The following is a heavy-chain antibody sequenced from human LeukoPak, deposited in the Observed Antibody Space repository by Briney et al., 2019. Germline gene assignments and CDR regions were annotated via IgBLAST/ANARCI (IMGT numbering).Heavy chain of an antibody. Sequence: GGSLRLSCAASGFTFSICAMHWVRQAPGKGLEWVATISYDGRNTFYADSVKGRFTISRDNSKDTLYLQMNSLRPEDTAVYNCVRGVGLYDSIGYFDYWGQGALVTVSS. V-gene: IGHV3-30*04. CDR2: ISYDGRNT. CDR1: GFTFSICA. CDR3: VRGVGLYDSIGYFDY. J-gene: IGHJ4*02. D-gene: IGHD3-22*01.